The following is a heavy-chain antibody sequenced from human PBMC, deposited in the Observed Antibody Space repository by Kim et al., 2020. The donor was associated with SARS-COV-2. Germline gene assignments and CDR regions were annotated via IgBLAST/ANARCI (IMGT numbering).Heavy chain of an antibody. V-gene: IGHV3-30*04. J-gene: IGHJ3*02. CDR3: ARDKESDDDAFDI. CDR1: GFTFSSYA. CDR2: ISYDGSNK. Sequence: GGSLRLSCAASGFTFSSYAMHWVRQAPGKGLEWVAVISYDGSNKYYADSVKGRFTISRDNSKNTLYLQMNSLRAEDTAVYYCARDKESDDDAFDIWGQGT. D-gene: IGHD2-21*01.